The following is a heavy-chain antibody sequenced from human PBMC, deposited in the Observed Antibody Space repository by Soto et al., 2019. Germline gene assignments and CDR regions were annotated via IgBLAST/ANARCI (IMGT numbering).Heavy chain of an antibody. CDR2: IYPGDSDT. V-gene: IGHV5-51*01. CDR3: ARLRADCSGANCYSYYFDY. Sequence: GESLKISCKGSGYSFISHWIGWVRQMPGKGLEWMGIIYPGDSDTRYSPSFQGQVTISDDKSTSTAYLQWSSLKASGTAIYYCARLRADCSGANCYSYYFDYWGQGTLVTVSS. CDR1: GYSFISHW. J-gene: IGHJ4*02. D-gene: IGHD2-15*01.